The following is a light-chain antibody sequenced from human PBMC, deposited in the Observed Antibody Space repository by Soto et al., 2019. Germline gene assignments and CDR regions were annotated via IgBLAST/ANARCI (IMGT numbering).Light chain of an antibody. V-gene: IGKV1-33*01. CDR1: QGISNY. CDR2: DAS. CDR3: QQYDNRPLT. Sequence: DIQMTQSPSSLSASVGDRVTITCQASQGISNYLNWYQQKPGKAPKLLLYDASNLETGVPSRFSGSGSGTDFTFTISSLQPEDIATDYCQQYDNRPLTFGGGTKVEIK. J-gene: IGKJ4*01.